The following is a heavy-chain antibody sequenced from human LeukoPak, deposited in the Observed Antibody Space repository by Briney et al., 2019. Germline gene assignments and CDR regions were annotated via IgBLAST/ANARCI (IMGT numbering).Heavy chain of an antibody. Sequence: GGSLRLSCAASGFTFSSYWVSWVRQAPGKGLEWVANIKQDGSEKYYVDSVKGRFTISRDNAKNSLYLQMNSPRAEDTAVYYCARSDRHYYGSGKYYFDYWGQGTLVTVSS. V-gene: IGHV3-7*01. CDR3: ARSDRHYYGSGKYYFDY. CDR2: IKQDGSEK. D-gene: IGHD3-10*01. CDR1: GFTFSSYW. J-gene: IGHJ4*02.